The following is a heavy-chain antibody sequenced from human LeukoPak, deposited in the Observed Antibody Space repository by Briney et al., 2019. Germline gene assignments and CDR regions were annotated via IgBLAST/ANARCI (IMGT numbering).Heavy chain of an antibody. CDR2: IYYSGST. Sequence: SETLSLTCTVSGGSISSYYWSWIRQPPGKGLEWIGYIYYSGSTNYNPSLKSRVTISVDTSKNQFSLELSSVTAADTAVYYCARGVLGGSIVGATRVFDYWGQGTLVTVSS. CDR3: ARGVLGGSIVGATRVFDY. V-gene: IGHV4-59*01. CDR1: GGSISSYY. J-gene: IGHJ4*02. D-gene: IGHD1-26*01.